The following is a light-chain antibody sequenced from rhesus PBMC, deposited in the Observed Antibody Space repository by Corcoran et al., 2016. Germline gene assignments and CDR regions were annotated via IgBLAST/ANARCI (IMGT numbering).Light chain of an antibody. J-gene: IGKJ4*01. Sequence: DIQMTQSPSSLSASVGDTVTITCRASQGISSWLAWYQQQPGKAPKLPVYKASSLQSGVPSRFSGRGSGTDFTLTISSLQSEDFATYYCQQYSSRPLTFGGGTKVELK. CDR2: KAS. V-gene: IGKV1-22*01. CDR1: QGISSW. CDR3: QQYSSRPLT.